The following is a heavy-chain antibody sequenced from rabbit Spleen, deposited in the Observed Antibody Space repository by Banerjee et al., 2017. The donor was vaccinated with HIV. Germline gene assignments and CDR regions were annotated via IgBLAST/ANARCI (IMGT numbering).Heavy chain of an antibody. CDR2: IDPIFGRT. V-gene: IGHV1S7*01. D-gene: IGHD3-1*01. CDR3: VRHVAAIDL. CDR1: GFTLSSYY. J-gene: IGHJ4*01. Sequence: QLKESGGGLVQPGGSLKLSCKASGFTLSSYYMNWVRQAPGKGLEWIGYIDPIFGRTYYASWVNGRFTISSHNAQNTLYLQLNSLTAADTATYFCVRHVAAIDLWGPGTLVTVS.